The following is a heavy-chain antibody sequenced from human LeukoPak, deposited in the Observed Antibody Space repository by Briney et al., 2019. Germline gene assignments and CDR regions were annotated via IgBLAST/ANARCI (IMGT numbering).Heavy chain of an antibody. J-gene: IGHJ4*02. CDR3: ARGYADILTGYYRGGFDY. V-gene: IGHV3-48*03. CDR1: GFTFSSYA. D-gene: IGHD3-9*01. Sequence: GGSLRLSCAASGFTFSSYAMSWVRQAPGKGLEWVSYISSSGSTIYYADSVKGRFTISRDNAKNSLYLQMNSLRAEDTAVYYCARGYADILTGYYRGGFDYWGQGTLVTVSS. CDR2: ISSSGSTI.